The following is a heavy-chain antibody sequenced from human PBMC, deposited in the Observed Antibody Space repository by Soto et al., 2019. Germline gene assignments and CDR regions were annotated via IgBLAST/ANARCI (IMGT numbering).Heavy chain of an antibody. D-gene: IGHD3-10*01. J-gene: IGHJ6*02. CDR2: ISAYNGNT. CDR1: GYTFTSYG. V-gene: IGHV1-18*04. Sequence: ASVKVSCKASGYTFTSYGISWVRQAPGQGLEWMGWISAYNGNTNYAQKLQGRVTMTTDTSTSTAYMELRSLRSDDTAVYYCASPANYGSGSYWGEYYYYGMDVWGQGTTVTAP. CDR3: ASPANYGSGSYWGEYYYYGMDV.